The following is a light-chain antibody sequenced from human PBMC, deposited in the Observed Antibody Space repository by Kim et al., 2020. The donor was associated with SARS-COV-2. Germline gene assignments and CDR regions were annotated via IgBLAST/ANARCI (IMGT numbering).Light chain of an antibody. CDR2: DAS. CDR3: YSIPRT. CDR1: QSISSS. V-gene: IGKV1-39*01. Sequence: DIQMTQSPSSLSASVGDRVTITCRASQSISSSLTWYQQKPGKAPCLLIYDASTLKGGVPSRFSGSGSGTDFTLTISSLQPEDSATYYCYSIPRTFGQGTKVEIK. J-gene: IGKJ1*01.